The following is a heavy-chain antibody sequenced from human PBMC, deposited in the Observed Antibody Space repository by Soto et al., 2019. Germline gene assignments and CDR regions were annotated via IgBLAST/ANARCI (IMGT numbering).Heavy chain of an antibody. CDR1: GFTFSSYW. Sequence: EVQLVESGGGLVQPGGSLRLSCAASGFTFSSYWMSWVRQAPGKGLEWVANIMQDGSEKYYVDSVKGRFTISRDNAKNSLYLQMNSLRAEDTAVYYCASWQPGGYDLRFSWGQGTLVTVSS. D-gene: IGHD5-12*01. CDR2: IMQDGSEK. CDR3: ASWQPGGYDLRFS. J-gene: IGHJ5*02. V-gene: IGHV3-7*01.